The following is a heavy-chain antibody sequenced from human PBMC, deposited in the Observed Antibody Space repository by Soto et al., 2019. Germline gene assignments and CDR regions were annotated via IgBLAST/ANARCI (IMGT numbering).Heavy chain of an antibody. Sequence: PGESLKISCKGSGYSFTSYWISWVRQMPGKGLEWMGRIDPSDSYTNYSPSFEGHVTISADKSISTAYLQWSSLKASDTVMYYCARSGSYSYYGMDVWGQGTTVTVSS. D-gene: IGHD1-26*01. CDR2: IDPSDSYT. CDR1: GYSFTSYW. CDR3: ARSGSYSYYGMDV. V-gene: IGHV5-10-1*01. J-gene: IGHJ6*02.